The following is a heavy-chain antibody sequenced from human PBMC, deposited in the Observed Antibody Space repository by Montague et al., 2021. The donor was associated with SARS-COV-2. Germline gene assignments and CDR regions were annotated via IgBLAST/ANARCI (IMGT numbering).Heavy chain of an antibody. V-gene: IGHV4-61*01. CDR2: IYSSGST. J-gene: IGHJ4*02. CDR3: ARHTRGWQPFDF. D-gene: IGHD6-19*01. CDR1: GGSVSRGSHY. Sequence: SETLSLTCSVSGGSVSRGSHYWSWIRQPPGKGLEWIGEIYSSGSTNYNPSLKRRVTISMDTSKSQFSLKLTSVTAADTAVYYCARHTRGWQPFDFWGQGTLVTVSS.